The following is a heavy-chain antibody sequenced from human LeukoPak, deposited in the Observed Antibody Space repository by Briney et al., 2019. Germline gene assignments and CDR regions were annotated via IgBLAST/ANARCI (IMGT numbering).Heavy chain of an antibody. CDR3: ARYDSSGGYGMDV. V-gene: IGHV3-33*01. D-gene: IGHD3-22*01. CDR1: GFTFSSYG. CDR2: IWYDGSNK. J-gene: IGHJ6*02. Sequence: PGRSLRLSCAASGFTFSSYGMHWVRQAPGKGLEWVAVIWYDGSNKYYADSVKGRFTIPRDNSKNTLYLQMNSLRAEDTAVYYCARYDSSGGYGMDVWGQGTTVTVPS.